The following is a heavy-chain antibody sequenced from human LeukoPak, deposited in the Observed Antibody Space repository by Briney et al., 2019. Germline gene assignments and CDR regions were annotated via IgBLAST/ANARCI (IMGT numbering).Heavy chain of an antibody. V-gene: IGHV4-61*02. D-gene: IGHD6-19*01. CDR2: IYTSGST. Sequence: SQTLSLTCTVSGGSISSGSYYWSWIRQPAGKGLEWIGRIYTSGSTNYNPSLKSRVTMSVDTSKNQFSLKLSSVTAADTAVYYCARDQYSSGWYYFGYWGQGTLVTVSP. CDR1: GGSISSGSYY. J-gene: IGHJ4*02. CDR3: ARDQYSSGWYYFGY.